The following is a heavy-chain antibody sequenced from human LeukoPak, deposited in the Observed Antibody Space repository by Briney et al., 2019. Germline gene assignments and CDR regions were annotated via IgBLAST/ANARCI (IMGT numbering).Heavy chain of an antibody. D-gene: IGHD6-19*01. CDR1: GYTFTGYY. V-gene: IGHV1-2*02. J-gene: IGHJ4*02. CDR3: ARGHDSSGLYPWVPDF. CDR2: MNPKSGGT. Sequence: ASVKVSCKASGYTFTGYYIHWVRQAPGHGLGWMGWMNPKSGGTNFTQSLQGRVTLTRDTSRSAAYMELNTLRSDDTAVYYCARGHDSSGLYPWVPDFWGQGTLVTVSS.